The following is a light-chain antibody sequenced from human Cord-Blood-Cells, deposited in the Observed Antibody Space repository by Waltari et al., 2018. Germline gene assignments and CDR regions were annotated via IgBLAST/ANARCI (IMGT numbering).Light chain of an antibody. CDR3: QQRSNWAT. CDR2: DAS. Sequence: EIVLTQSPATLSLSPGERATLSCRASQSVSSYLAWYQQKPGQAPRLLIYDASNRATGSPARFSGSGSGTDLTLTISSLEPEEFAVYYCQQRSNWATFGGGTKVEIK. V-gene: IGKV3-11*01. CDR1: QSVSSY. J-gene: IGKJ4*01.